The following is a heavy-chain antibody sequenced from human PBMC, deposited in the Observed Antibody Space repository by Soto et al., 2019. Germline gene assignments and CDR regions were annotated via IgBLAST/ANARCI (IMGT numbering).Heavy chain of an antibody. CDR3: ARGGRRSPGMDV. CDR1: GGSISSGGYY. V-gene: IGHV4-31*03. J-gene: IGHJ6*02. Sequence: QVQLQESGPGLVKPSQTLSLTCTVSGGSISSGGYYWSWLRQHPGKGLEWIGYISYSGSTYYNPSLKSRVTISVDTSKTQFSLKLSSVTAADTAVYYCARGGRRSPGMDVWGQGTPVTVSS. CDR2: ISYSGST.